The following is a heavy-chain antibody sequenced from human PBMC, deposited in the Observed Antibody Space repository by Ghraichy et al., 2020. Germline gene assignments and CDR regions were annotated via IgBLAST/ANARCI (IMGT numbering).Heavy chain of an antibody. V-gene: IGHV3-30*04. Sequence: GGSLRLSCAASRFTFSNYAMHWVRQAPGKGLRWVAVISYDGNNKYYADSVKGRFTISRDNSKNTLYLQMNSLRDEDTAVYYCARDENYYDSTGHEGTFNIWGQGTMVTVSS. D-gene: IGHD3-22*01. CDR2: ISYDGNNK. J-gene: IGHJ3*02. CDR1: RFTFSNYA. CDR3: ARDENYYDSTGHEGTFNI.